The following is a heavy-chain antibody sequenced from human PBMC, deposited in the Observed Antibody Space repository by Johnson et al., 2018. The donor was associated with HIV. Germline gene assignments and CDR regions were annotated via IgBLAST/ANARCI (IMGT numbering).Heavy chain of an antibody. CDR1: AFTFSRHA. V-gene: IGHV3-30*14. D-gene: IGHD2-15*01. Sequence: QVQLVESGGGVVQPERSLRLSCSASAFTFSRHAMHWVRQAPGKGPEWVAVISYDGSSKYYAESLKARITISSDNSMNTLYLQMNSLRAEDTAVYYCARDVRMDKAFDIWGQGTMVTVSS. CDR2: ISYDGSSK. CDR3: ARDVRMDKAFDI. J-gene: IGHJ3*02.